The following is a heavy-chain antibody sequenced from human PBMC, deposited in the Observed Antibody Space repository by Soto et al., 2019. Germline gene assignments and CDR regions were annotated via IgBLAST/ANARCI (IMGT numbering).Heavy chain of an antibody. Sequence: EVQLLEAGGGIVEPGGALRLSCTTSGFTFITSWMHWVRQTPGKGLLWVSHISTDGSITNYPDSAKGRFTISMDNAKNTVFVHMNNLRAEDTAVYSGARDIGYGGNWGQGTLVPVSS. CDR2: ISTDGSIT. CDR3: ARDIGYGGN. D-gene: IGHD3-16*01. V-gene: IGHV3-74*01. CDR1: GFTFITSW. J-gene: IGHJ4*02.